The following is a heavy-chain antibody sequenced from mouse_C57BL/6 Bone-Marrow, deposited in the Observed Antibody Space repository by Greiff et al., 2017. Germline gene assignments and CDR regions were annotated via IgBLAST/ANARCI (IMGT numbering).Heavy chain of an antibody. V-gene: IGHV5-4*03. CDR1: GFTFSSYA. J-gene: IGHJ3*01. CDR3: AKLFAY. Sequence: EVKLVESGGGLVKPGGSLKLSCAASGFTFSSYAMSWVRQTPEKRLEWVATISDGGSYTYYPDNVKGRFTISRDNAKNNLYLQMSHLQSEDTAMYYCAKLFAYWGQGTLVTVSA. CDR2: ISDGGSYT.